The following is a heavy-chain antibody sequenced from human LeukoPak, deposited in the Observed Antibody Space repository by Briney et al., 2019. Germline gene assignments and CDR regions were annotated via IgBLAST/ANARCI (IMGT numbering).Heavy chain of an antibody. D-gene: IGHD3-9*01. Sequence: GGSLRVSCAASGFTFSSYSMNWVRQAPGKGLEWASSISSSSSYIYYADSVKGRFTISRDNAKNSLYLQMNSLRAEDTAVYYCASLTILTGYYTDWFDPWGQGTLVTVSS. CDR3: ASLTILTGYYTDWFDP. CDR2: ISSSSSYI. V-gene: IGHV3-21*01. J-gene: IGHJ5*02. CDR1: GFTFSSYS.